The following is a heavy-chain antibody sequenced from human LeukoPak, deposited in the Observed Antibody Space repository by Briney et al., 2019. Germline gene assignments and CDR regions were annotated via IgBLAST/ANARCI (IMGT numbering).Heavy chain of an antibody. D-gene: IGHD2-2*01. Sequence: SETLSLTCTVSGGSIGGYYWSWIRRPPGKGQEWIGYIYYSGSTKYNPSLKSRVTISVDTSRTQFSLKVSSVTAADTAVYYCAREGTSSHRLDVWGQGTTVTVSS. CDR1: GGSIGGYY. CDR2: IYYSGST. CDR3: AREGTSSHRLDV. V-gene: IGHV4-59*01. J-gene: IGHJ6*02.